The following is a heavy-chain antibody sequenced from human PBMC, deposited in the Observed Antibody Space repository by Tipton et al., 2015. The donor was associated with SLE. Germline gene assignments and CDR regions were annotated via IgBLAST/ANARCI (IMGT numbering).Heavy chain of an antibody. J-gene: IGHJ3*02. V-gene: IGHV4-39*07. CDR3: AREKGDAYPNLVAFDI. D-gene: IGHD3-16*01. CDR1: GVSISSSSFY. CDR2: MSYRGTT. Sequence: TLSLTCNVSGVSISSSSFYWGWIRQPPGKGLEWIGSMSYRGTTYYNPSLKSRVTISADTSKNQFSLRLSSVTAADTAVYYCAREKGDAYPNLVAFDIWGQGTMVTVSS.